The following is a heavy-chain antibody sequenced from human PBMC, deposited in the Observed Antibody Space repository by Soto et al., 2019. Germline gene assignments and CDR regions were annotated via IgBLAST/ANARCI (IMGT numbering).Heavy chain of an antibody. J-gene: IGHJ4*02. D-gene: IGHD6-13*01. CDR2: IKQDGSEK. V-gene: IGHV3-7*05. Sequence: GGSLRRSCAASGFTLSSYWMSWVRQAPGKGLEWVANIKQDGSEKYYVDSVKGRFTISRDNAKNSLYLQMHSLRAEDTAVYYCARGEDSSSWYSYYFDYWGQGTLVTVSS. CDR3: ARGEDSSSWYSYYFDY. CDR1: GFTLSSYW.